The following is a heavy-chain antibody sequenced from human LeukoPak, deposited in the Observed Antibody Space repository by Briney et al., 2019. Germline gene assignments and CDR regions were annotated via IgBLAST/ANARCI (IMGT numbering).Heavy chain of an antibody. J-gene: IGHJ4*02. CDR3: ARDSSNLQ. CDR2: ISYDGSNK. D-gene: IGHD1-1*01. CDR1: GFTFSSYG. Sequence: PGGSLRLSCAASGFTFSSYGMHWVRQAPGKGLEWVAVISYDGSNKYYADSVKGRFTISRDNAENSLYLQMNSLRAEDTAVYYCARDSSNLQWGQGTLVTVSS. V-gene: IGHV3-30*03.